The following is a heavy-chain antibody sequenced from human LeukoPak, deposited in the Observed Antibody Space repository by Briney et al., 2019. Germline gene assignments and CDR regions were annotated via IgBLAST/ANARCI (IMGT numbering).Heavy chain of an antibody. CDR2: ISGSGGST. D-gene: IGHD3-10*01. CDR3: AKDPMVRVREPLFDY. CDR1: GFPFSSYA. V-gene: IGHV3-23*01. J-gene: IGHJ4*02. Sequence: GGPLTLPCAASGFPFSSYAMSWVPQAPGKALVWVSAISGSGGSTYYADSVKGRFTISRDNSKNTLYLQMNSLRAEDTAVYYCAKDPMVRVREPLFDYWGQGTLVTVSS.